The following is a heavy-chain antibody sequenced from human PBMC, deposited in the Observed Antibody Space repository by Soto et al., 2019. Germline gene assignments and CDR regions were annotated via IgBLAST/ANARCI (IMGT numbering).Heavy chain of an antibody. J-gene: IGHJ5*02. CDR3: ARGAKPTEALEDFWCGLGRPWFDP. D-gene: IGHD3-3*01. Sequence: SETLSLTCAVYGGSFSGYYWSGIRQPPGKGLEWIGEINHSGSTNYNPSLKSRVTISVDTSKNQFSLKLSSVTAADTAVYYCARGAKPTEALEDFWCGLGRPWFDPWGQGTLVPVSS. V-gene: IGHV4-34*01. CDR2: INHSGST. CDR1: GGSFSGYY.